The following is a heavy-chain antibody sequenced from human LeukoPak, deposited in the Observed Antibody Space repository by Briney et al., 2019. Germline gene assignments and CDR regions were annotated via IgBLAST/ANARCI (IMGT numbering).Heavy chain of an antibody. CDR2: IYYSGST. CDR1: GGSISSYY. V-gene: IGHV4-59*01. Sequence: PSETLSLTCTVSGGSISSYYWSWIRQPPGKGLEWIGYIYYSGSTNYNPSLKSRVTISVDTSKNQFSLKLSSVTAADTAVYYCARARIAALDFDYWGQGTLVTVSS. CDR3: ARARIAALDFDY. D-gene: IGHD6-6*01. J-gene: IGHJ4*02.